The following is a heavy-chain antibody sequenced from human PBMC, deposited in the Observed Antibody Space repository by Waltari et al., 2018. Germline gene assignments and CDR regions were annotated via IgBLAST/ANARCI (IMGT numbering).Heavy chain of an antibody. CDR1: GFTFRNYG. V-gene: IGHV3-30*18. D-gene: IGHD6-19*01. CDR2: ISFDGNNK. Sequence: QVRLVESGGGVVQPGTSLRLSCAASGFTFRNYGLHWVRQAPGKGLEWVGVISFDGNNKYYGGSVKGRFSISRDNFRNTMYLRMNSLSSEDTAIYYCAKDRMSVAGTATDSDYWGQGTLVTVSS. CDR3: AKDRMSVAGTATDSDY. J-gene: IGHJ4*02.